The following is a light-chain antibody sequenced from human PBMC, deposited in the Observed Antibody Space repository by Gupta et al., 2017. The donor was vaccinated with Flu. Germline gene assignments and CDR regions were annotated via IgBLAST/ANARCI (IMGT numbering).Light chain of an antibody. J-gene: IGKJ1*01. CDR2: GTS. CDR1: QDIAND. Sequence: SLSASVGDRVTVTCRASQDIANDLHWYQQTPGKPPKLLIYGTSRVQSGVPSRFSGSGTGTDFTLTITSRHREDIATYYCQQSHSPPGTFGQGTKVEIK. CDR3: QQSHSPPGT. V-gene: IGKV1-39*01.